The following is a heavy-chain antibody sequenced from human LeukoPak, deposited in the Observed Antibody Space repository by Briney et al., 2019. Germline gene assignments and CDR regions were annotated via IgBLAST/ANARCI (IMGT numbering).Heavy chain of an antibody. V-gene: IGHV3-21*01. CDR1: GFTFSSYT. CDR2: ISSSSSYI. D-gene: IGHD4-11*01. Sequence: PGGSLRLSCAASGFTFSSYTMNWVRQAPGKGLEWVSPISSSSSYIYYADSVKGRFTTSRDNGKNSLYLQMNSLRAEDTAVYYCARDKWLTTTHYFDYWGQGTLVTVSS. CDR3: ARDKWLTTTHYFDY. J-gene: IGHJ4*02.